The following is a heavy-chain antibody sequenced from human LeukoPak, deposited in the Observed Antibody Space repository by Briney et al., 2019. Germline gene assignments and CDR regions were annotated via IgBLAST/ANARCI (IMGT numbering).Heavy chain of an antibody. CDR2: IYYSGST. J-gene: IGHJ4*02. V-gene: IGHV4-39*01. CDR3: ARGTNYFDY. Sequence: SETLSLTCTVSGGSISSDSYYWGWIRQPPGKGLQWIGCIYYSGSTYYKPSLKSRVTISVDTSKNQFSLKLTSVTAADTAVYYCARGTNYFDYWGQGTLVTVSS. CDR1: GGSISSDSYY.